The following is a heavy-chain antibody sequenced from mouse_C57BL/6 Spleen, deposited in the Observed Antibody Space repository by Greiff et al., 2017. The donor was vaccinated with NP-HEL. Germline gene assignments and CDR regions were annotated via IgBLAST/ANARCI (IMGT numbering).Heavy chain of an antibody. CDR3: ARQITTVVATWYFDV. Sequence: EVKLEESGGGLVKPGGSLKLSCAASGFTFSSYTMSWVRQTPEKRLEWVATISGGGGNTYYPDSVKGRFTISRDNAKNTLYLQMSSLRSEDTALYYCARQITTVVATWYFDVWGTGTTVTVSS. CDR1: GFTFSSYT. CDR2: ISGGGGNT. V-gene: IGHV5-9*01. D-gene: IGHD1-1*01. J-gene: IGHJ1*03.